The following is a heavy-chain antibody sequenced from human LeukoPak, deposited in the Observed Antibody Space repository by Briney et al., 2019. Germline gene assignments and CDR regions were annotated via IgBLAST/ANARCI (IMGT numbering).Heavy chain of an antibody. D-gene: IGHD6-13*01. CDR3: ARGHGVAAAGTWSPYYYYYYYMDV. CDR1: GFTFRDYY. CDR2: IYYSGRS. J-gene: IGHJ6*03. V-gene: IGHV4-34*01. Sequence: GSLRLSCAASGFTFRDYYMTWIRQPPGKGLEWIGSIYYSGRSYYKVSLKSRVIISLDTPNNQFSLKLSSVTAADTAVYYCARGHGVAAAGTWSPYYYYYYYMDVWGKGTTVTVSS.